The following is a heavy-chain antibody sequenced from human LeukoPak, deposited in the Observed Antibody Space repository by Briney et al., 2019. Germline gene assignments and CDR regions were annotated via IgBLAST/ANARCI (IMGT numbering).Heavy chain of an antibody. CDR2: FIHSGST. D-gene: IGHD5-18*01. CDR3: VIVDSAMIYH. Sequence: PSEALSLTCGVYGGSFSGYYWNWIRQPPGKGLEWIGEFIHSGSTDYNPSLKSRVTISVDTSKNQFSLKLSSVTAADTAVYYCVIVDSAMIYHWGQGTLVTVSS. V-gene: IGHV4-34*12. CDR1: GGSFSGYY. J-gene: IGHJ4*02.